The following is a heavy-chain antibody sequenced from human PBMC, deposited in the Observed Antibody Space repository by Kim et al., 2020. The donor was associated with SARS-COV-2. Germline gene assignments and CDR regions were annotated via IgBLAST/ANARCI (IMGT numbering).Heavy chain of an antibody. D-gene: IGHD5-12*01. CDR2: ISGSGGST. V-gene: IGHV3-23*01. CDR1: GFTFSSYA. CDR3: AKVPFLWVATIAGLGSGVDV. Sequence: GGSLRLSCAASGFTFSSYAMSWVRQAPGKGLEWVSAISGSGGSTYYADSVKGRFTISRDNSKNTLYLQMNSLRAEDTAVYYCAKVPFLWVATIAGLGSGVDVWGQGTTVTVSS. J-gene: IGHJ6*02.